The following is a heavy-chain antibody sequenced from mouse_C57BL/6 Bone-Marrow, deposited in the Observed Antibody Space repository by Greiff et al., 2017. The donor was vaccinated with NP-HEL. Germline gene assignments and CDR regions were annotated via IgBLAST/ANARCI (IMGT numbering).Heavy chain of an antibody. CDR1: GYTFTSYW. CDR2: IDPSDSYT. D-gene: IGHD1-1*01. Sequence: QVQLQQPGAELVRPGTSVKLSCKASGYTFTSYWMHWVKQRPGQGLEWIGVIDPSDSYTNYNQKFKGKATLTVDTSSSTAYMQLSSLTSEDSAVYYCARGPHIYYYGSSYAYWGQGTLVTVSA. J-gene: IGHJ3*01. CDR3: ARGPHIYYYGSSYAY. V-gene: IGHV1-59*01.